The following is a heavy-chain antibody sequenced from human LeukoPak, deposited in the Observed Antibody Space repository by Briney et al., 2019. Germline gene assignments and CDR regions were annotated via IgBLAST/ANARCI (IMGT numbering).Heavy chain of an antibody. D-gene: IGHD3-10*01. J-gene: IGHJ4*02. CDR1: GGSMGSSY. CDR2: IYYSGST. Sequence: SETLSLTCTVSGGSMGSSYWTWIRQPPGKGLEWIGYIYYSGSTNYNPSPKSQVSISVDTSNYQFSLKLISVTAADTALYYCVRGVLGSGISTSLYSFDSWGQGTLVTVSS. CDR3: VRGVLGSGISTSLYSFDS. V-gene: IGHV4-59*13.